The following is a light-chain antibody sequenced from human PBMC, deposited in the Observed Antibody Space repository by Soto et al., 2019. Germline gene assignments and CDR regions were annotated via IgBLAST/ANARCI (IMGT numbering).Light chain of an antibody. Sequence: DIQMSQSPSTLSASVGDRVTITCRASQSISSWLAWYQQRPGKAPEFLIYDAASLETGVPSRFSGSGSGTEFTLTISSLQPDDFATYYCQQSYSTPRTFGQGTKVHIK. CDR1: QSISSW. CDR3: QQSYSTPRT. V-gene: IGKV1-5*01. CDR2: DAA. J-gene: IGKJ1*01.